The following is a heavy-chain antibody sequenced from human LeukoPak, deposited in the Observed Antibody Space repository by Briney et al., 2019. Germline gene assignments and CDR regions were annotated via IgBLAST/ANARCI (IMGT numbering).Heavy chain of an antibody. V-gene: IGHV3-23*01. Sequence: GGSLRLSCEASGFTFSNYAMSWVRQAPGKGLEWVSTVSGSGGSTYYADSVKGRFTISRDNSKNTLYLQMNSLRAEDTAVYYCAKSTTVTTRNWFDPWGQGTLVTVSS. CDR2: VSGSGGST. D-gene: IGHD4-17*01. J-gene: IGHJ5*02. CDR3: AKSTTVTTRNWFDP. CDR1: GFTFSNYA.